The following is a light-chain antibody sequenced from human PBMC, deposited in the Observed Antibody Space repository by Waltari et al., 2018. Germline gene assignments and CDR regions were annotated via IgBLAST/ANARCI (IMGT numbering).Light chain of an antibody. CDR1: QSISRY. CDR3: QHHFRLPAT. Sequence: IMLTQSPGTLSLSPGERATLSCRASQSISRYLAWYQHKPGQAPRLLIYAASTRATGIPDRFSGSGSGTDFSLTISGLEPEDSAVYYCQHHFRLPATFGQGTKVEIK. V-gene: IGKV3-20*01. CDR2: AAS. J-gene: IGKJ1*01.